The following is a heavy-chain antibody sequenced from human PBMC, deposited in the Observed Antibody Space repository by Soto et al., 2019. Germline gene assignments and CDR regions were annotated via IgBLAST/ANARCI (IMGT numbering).Heavy chain of an antibody. CDR2: ISAYNGNT. V-gene: IGHV1-18*01. Sequence: QVQLVQSGAEVKKPGASVKVSCKASGYTFTSYGISWVRQAPGQGLEWMGWISAYNGNTKYAQKLQGRVTMTTDTPSSTAYMVLRSLRSDDTAVYYCASESPPADYWGQGTLVTVSS. J-gene: IGHJ4*02. CDR1: GYTFTSYG. CDR3: ASESPPADY.